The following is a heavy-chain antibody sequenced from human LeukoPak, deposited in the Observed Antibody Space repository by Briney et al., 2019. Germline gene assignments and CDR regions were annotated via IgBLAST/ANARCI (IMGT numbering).Heavy chain of an antibody. CDR3: ARDGYGGVDY. CDR2: INHSGST. CDR1: GGSFSGYY. J-gene: IGHJ4*02. D-gene: IGHD3-10*01. Sequence: SETLSLTCAVYGGSFSGYYWSWIRQPPGKGLEWIGEINHSGSTNYNPSLKSRVTISVDTSKNQFSPKLSSVTAADTAVYYCARDGYGGVDYWGQGTLVTVSS. V-gene: IGHV4-34*01.